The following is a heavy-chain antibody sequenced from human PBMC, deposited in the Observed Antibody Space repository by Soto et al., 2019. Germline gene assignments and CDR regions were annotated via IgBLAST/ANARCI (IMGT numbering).Heavy chain of an antibody. V-gene: IGHV1-69*13. CDR2: IIPIFGTA. Sequence: SVKVSYKASGGTFSSYAISWVRQAPGQGLEWMGGIIPIFGTANYAQKFQGRVTITADESTSTAYMELSSLRSEDTAVYYCVRSSTTVTLTRGVYYYYGMDVWGQGNTVTISS. J-gene: IGHJ6*02. D-gene: IGHD4-17*01. CDR3: VRSSTTVTLTRGVYYYYGMDV. CDR1: GGTFSSYA.